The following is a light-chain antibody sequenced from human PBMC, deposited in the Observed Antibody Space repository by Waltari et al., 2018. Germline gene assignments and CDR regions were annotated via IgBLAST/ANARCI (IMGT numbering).Light chain of an antibody. Sequence: SYELTQTPSVSVSPGPTASIPCSGPELPRHYAYWFQQKSGQAPRLVIYEDTKRPSGIPERFSGSSSGTVATLTITGAQVDDEADYYCYSSDSTGLRVFGGGTTVVVL. CDR2: EDT. CDR3: YSSDSTGLRV. J-gene: IGLJ1*01. CDR1: ELPRHY. V-gene: IGLV3-10*01.